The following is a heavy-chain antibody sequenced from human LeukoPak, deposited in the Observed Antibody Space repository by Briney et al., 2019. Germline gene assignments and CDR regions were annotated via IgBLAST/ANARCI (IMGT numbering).Heavy chain of an antibody. Sequence: GGSLRLSCAASGFTFSSYAMSWVRQAPGKGLEWVSAISGSGGSTYYADSVKGRFTISRDNSKNTLYLQMNSLRAEDTAVYYCARGSLDYPNYYFDYWGQGTLVTVSS. V-gene: IGHV3-23*01. D-gene: IGHD3/OR15-3a*01. CDR1: GFTFSSYA. CDR3: ARGSLDYPNYYFDY. CDR2: ISGSGGST. J-gene: IGHJ4*02.